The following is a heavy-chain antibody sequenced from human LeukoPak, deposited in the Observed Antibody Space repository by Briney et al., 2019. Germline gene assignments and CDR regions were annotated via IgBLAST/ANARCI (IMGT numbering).Heavy chain of an antibody. V-gene: IGHV4-34*01. Sequence: SETLSLNCTVSVGSISSYYWKWIRQPRWKGLEWIGEINHSGSTNYNPSLKSRVTISVDTSKNQFSLRLSSVTAADTAVYYCAVAGYGRRFDYWGQGTLVTVSS. J-gene: IGHJ4*02. CDR2: INHSGST. CDR1: VGSISSYY. CDR3: AVAGYGRRFDY. D-gene: IGHD5-18*01.